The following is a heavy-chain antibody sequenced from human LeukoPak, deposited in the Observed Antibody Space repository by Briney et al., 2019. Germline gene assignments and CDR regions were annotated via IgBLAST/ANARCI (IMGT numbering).Heavy chain of an antibody. CDR2: ISSSSSYI. CDR1: GFTFSSYS. CDR3: ARTLINYDSSGYYAFHAFDI. D-gene: IGHD3-22*01. J-gene: IGHJ3*02. V-gene: IGHV3-21*01. Sequence: PGGSLRLSCAASGFTFSSYSMNWVRQAPGKGLEWVSSISSSSSYIYYADSVKGRFTISRDNAKNSLYLQMNGLRAEDTAVYYCARTLINYDSSGYYAFHAFDIWGQGTMVTVSS.